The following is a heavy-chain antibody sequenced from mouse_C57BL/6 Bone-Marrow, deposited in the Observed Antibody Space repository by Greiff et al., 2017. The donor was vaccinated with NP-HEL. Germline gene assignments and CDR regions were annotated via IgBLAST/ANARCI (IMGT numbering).Heavy chain of an antibody. Sequence: QVQLQQPGTELVKPGASVKLSCKASGYTFTSYWMHWVKQRPGQGLAWIGNINPSNGGTNYNEKFKSKATLTVDKSSSTAYMQLSSLTSEDSAVYYCARSFITTVGSDYWGQGTTLTVSS. CDR1: GYTFTSYW. CDR2: INPSNGGT. CDR3: ARSFITTVGSDY. V-gene: IGHV1-53*01. D-gene: IGHD1-1*01. J-gene: IGHJ2*01.